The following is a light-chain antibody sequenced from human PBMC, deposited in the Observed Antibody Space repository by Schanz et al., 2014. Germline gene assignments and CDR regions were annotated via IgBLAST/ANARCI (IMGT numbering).Light chain of an antibody. CDR1: SSDVGNYNY. Sequence: QSVLTQPASVSGSPGQSITISCTGTSSDVGNYNYVSWFQQYPGKAPKLMIYDVSNRPSEVSNRFSASKSGNTASLTISGLQAEDEADYYCSSYTSRYTWVFGGGTKLTVL. V-gene: IGLV2-14*01. J-gene: IGLJ2*01. CDR2: DVS. CDR3: SSYTSRYTWV.